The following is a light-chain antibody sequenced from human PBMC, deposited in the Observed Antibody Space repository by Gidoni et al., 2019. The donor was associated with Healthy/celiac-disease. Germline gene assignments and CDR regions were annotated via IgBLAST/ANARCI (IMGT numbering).Light chain of an antibody. CDR3: CSYAGSSTSYV. J-gene: IGLJ1*01. CDR2: EVS. Sequence: QSALTHPPSVSGSPGQSITNSCTGTSSDVGNYNLVSWYQQHPGKAPKLMIYEVSKRPSGVSNRFSGSKSGNTASLTISGLQAEDEADYYCCSYAGSSTSYVFGTGTKVTVL. V-gene: IGLV2-23*02. CDR1: SSDVGNYNL.